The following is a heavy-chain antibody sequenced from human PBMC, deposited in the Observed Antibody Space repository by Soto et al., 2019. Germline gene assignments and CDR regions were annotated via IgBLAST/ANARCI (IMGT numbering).Heavy chain of an antibody. D-gene: IGHD6-6*01. CDR3: AKDRIEYSSSFEACGMDV. J-gene: IGHJ6*02. V-gene: IGHV3-23*01. CDR1: GFTFSSYA. CDR2: ISGSGGST. Sequence: GGSLRLSCAASGFTFSSYAMSWVRQAPGKGLEWVSAISGSGGSTYYADSVKGRFTISRDNSKNTLYLQMNSLRAEDTAVYYCAKDRIEYSSSFEACGMDVWGQGTTVTVSS.